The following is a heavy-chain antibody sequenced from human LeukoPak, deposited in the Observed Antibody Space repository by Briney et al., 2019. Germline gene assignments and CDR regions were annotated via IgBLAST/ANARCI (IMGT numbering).Heavy chain of an antibody. CDR2: ISGSGGST. CDR3: AKGGGTPSDY. J-gene: IGHJ4*02. CDR1: GFTFSSYA. D-gene: IGHD1/OR15-1a*01. Sequence: GGSLRLSCAASGFTFSSYAMSWVRQAPGKGLEWVSAISGSGGSTYYADSVKGPFTISRDNSKSTLYLQMNSLRAEDTDVYYCAKGGGTPSDYWGQGTLVTVSS. V-gene: IGHV3-23*01.